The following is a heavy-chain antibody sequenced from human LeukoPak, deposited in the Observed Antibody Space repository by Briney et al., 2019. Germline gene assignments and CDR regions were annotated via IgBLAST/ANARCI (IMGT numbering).Heavy chain of an antibody. CDR2: ISSSSSTI. CDR1: GFTFSSYS. V-gene: IGHV3-48*01. CDR3: ARSRVEMATMGGY. J-gene: IGHJ4*02. D-gene: IGHD5-24*01. Sequence: GGSLRLSCAASGFTFSSYSMNWVRQAPGKGLEWVSYISSSSSTIYYADSVKGRFTISGDNAKNSLYLQMNSLRAEDTAVYYCARSRVEMATMGGYWGQGTLVTVSS.